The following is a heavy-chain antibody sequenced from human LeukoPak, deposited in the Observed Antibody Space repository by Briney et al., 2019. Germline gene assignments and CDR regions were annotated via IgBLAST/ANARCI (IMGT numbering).Heavy chain of an antibody. D-gene: IGHD3-22*01. V-gene: IGHV3-21*01. Sequence: GGYLRLSCAASGFTFSSYSMNWVRQAPGKGLEWVSSISSSSSYIYYADSVKGRFTISRDNAKNSLYLQMNSLRAEDTAVYYCARVHYDSSGYYYGTYYFDYWGQGTLVTVSS. J-gene: IGHJ4*02. CDR1: GFTFSSYS. CDR2: ISSSSSYI. CDR3: ARVHYDSSGYYYGTYYFDY.